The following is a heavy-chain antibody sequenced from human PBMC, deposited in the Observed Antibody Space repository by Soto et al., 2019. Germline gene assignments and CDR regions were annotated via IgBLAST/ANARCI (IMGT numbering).Heavy chain of an antibody. V-gene: IGHV1-18*01. Sequence: GASVKVSCKASGYTFTSYGISWVRQAPGQGLEWMGWISAYSGNTNYAQKLQGRVTMTTDTSTSTAYMELRSLRSDDTAVYYCARFLSTYYYYYGMDVWGQGTTVTVSS. CDR2: ISAYSGNT. CDR1: GYTFTSYG. CDR3: ARFLSTYYYYYGMDV. J-gene: IGHJ6*02. D-gene: IGHD6-13*01.